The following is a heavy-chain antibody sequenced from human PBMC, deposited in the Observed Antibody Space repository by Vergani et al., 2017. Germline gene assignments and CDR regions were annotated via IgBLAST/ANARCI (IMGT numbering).Heavy chain of an antibody. Sequence: EVQLVESGGGLVQPGRSLRLSCAASGITFDDYAMHWVRQAPGKGLEWVSGISWNSGSIGYADSVKGRFTISRDNAKNSLYLQMNSLRAEDTALYYCAKDHGGYCTNGNCLFGSWGQGTLVAVSS. D-gene: IGHD2-8*01. J-gene: IGHJ4*02. CDR2: ISWNSGSI. V-gene: IGHV3-9*01. CDR3: AKDHGGYCTNGNCLFGS. CDR1: GITFDDYA.